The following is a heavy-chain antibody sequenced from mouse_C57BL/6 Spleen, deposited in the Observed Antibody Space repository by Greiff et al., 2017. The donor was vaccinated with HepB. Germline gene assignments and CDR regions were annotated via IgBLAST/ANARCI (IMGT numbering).Heavy chain of an antibody. CDR2: IYPGDGDT. Sequence: QVQLQQSGAELVKPGASVKISCKASGYAFSSYWMNWVKQRPGKGLEWIGQIYPGDGDTNYNGKFKGKATLTADKSSSTAYMQLSSLTSEDSAVYFCARKGDYDGGMDYWGQGTSVTVSS. V-gene: IGHV1-80*01. D-gene: IGHD2-4*01. CDR1: GYAFSSYW. CDR3: ARKGDYDGGMDY. J-gene: IGHJ4*01.